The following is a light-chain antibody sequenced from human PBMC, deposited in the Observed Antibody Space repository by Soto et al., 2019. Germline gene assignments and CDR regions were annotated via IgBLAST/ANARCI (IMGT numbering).Light chain of an antibody. J-gene: IGLJ2*01. CDR1: SSNIGNEY. Sequence: QSVLTQPPSVSAAPGQKVTISCSGISSNIGNEYVSWYQHLPGTAPKLLIYDNHKRPSGISDRFSGSKSGTSATLDIAGLQTADEADYYCETWDSSLNAVVFGGGTKVTVL. CDR3: ETWDSSLNAVV. CDR2: DNH. V-gene: IGLV1-51*01.